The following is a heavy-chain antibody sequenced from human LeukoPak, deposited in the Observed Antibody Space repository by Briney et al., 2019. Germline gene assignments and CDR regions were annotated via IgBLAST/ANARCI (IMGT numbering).Heavy chain of an antibody. CDR1: GFTFSSYG. Sequence: PGGSLRLSCAASGFTFSSYGMNWVRQAPGKGLEWVSYISSSGSTIYYADSVKGRFTISRDNSKNTLYLQMNSLRAEDTAVYYCAGAIYGDYVGAFDIWGQGTMVTVSS. CDR3: AGAIYGDYVGAFDI. V-gene: IGHV3-48*03. J-gene: IGHJ3*02. D-gene: IGHD4-17*01. CDR2: ISSSGSTI.